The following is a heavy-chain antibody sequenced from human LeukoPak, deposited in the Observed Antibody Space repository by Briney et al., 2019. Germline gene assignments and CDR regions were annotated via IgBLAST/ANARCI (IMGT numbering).Heavy chain of an antibody. CDR2: ISSYSSYI. V-gene: IGHV3-21*01. CDR3: ATPPYPGSSSPFVLDY. D-gene: IGHD6-6*01. J-gene: IGHJ4*02. Sequence: PGGSLRLSCAASGFTFNTYSMNWVRQAPGKGLEWVSSISSYSSYIYYADSVKGRFTISRDNAKNSLYLQMNSLRAEDTAVYYCATPPYPGSSSPFVLDYWGQGTLVTVSS. CDR1: GFTFNTYS.